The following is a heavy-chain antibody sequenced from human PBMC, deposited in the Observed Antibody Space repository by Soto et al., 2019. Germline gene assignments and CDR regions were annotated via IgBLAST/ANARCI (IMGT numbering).Heavy chain of an antibody. CDR1: GGSFSTDY. V-gene: IGHV4-34*01. J-gene: IGHJ4*02. D-gene: IGHD6-6*01. Sequence: SETLSLTCAVYGGSFSTDYWSWIRQPPWKGLEWIGEINPSGGTNYNPSLKSRVTISVATSKNQFSLKLSSVTAADTAVYYCARVLAARASRDFDYWGQGTLVTVSS. CDR2: INPSGGT. CDR3: ARVLAARASRDFDY.